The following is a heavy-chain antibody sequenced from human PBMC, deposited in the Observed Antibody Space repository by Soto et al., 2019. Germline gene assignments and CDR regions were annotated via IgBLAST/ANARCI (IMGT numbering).Heavy chain of an antibody. J-gene: IGHJ6*02. CDR3: ARDQCSGGSCCSGKTYFYSGMDV. CDR1: CYTFTSDA. CDR2: ISAYNGNT. D-gene: IGHD2-15*01. V-gene: IGHV1-18*01. Sequence: ASVKVSCRASCYTFTSDAISWVRQAPRQGLGWMGWISAYNGNTNYAQKLQGIVTMTTDTSTSTVYMELRSLGSDDTAVYYCARDQCSGGSCCSGKTYFYSGMDVWGQGTTVDVSS.